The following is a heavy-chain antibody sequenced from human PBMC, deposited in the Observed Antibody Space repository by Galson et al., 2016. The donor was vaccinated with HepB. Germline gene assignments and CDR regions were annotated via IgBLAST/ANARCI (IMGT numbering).Heavy chain of an antibody. CDR3: ARAYSTGWYPAKFDS. Sequence: ATLSLTCSVSGDSMNNYYWSWIRQPPGKGLEWIGYIYYSGSTNYNPSLKSRVAMSVDTSTNQFSLKLSSVTAADTAVYYCARAYSTGWYPAKFDSWGQGTLVTVSS. CDR1: GDSMNNYY. J-gene: IGHJ4*02. CDR2: IYYSGST. V-gene: IGHV4-59*01. D-gene: IGHD6-19*01.